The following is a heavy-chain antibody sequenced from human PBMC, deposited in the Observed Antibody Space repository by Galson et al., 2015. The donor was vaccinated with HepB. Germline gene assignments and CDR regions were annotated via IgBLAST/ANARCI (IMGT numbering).Heavy chain of an antibody. J-gene: IGHJ3*01. CDR3: AKARVHDAFDV. D-gene: IGHD1-1*01. CDR1: GFTFDTYA. Sequence: SLRLSCAASGFTFDTYAMSWVRQAPGKGLEWVPGMSVSGVYIHYADSVKGRFTISTDSSKNTLYLQMNSLRAEDTALYSCAKARVHDAFDVWGQGTMVTVSS. CDR2: MSVSGVYI. V-gene: IGHV3-23*01.